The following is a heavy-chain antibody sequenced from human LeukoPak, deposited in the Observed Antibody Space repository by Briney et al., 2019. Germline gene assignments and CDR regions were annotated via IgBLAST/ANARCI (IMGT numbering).Heavy chain of an antibody. J-gene: IGHJ4*02. CDR2: IYYSGST. V-gene: IGHV4-39*01. Sequence: SETLSLTCTVSGDSINSYYWGWIRQPPGKGLEWIGSIYYSGSTYYNPSLKSRVTISVDTSKNQFSLKLSSVTAADTAVYYCASSDYDFWSGYSFLDYWGQGTLVTVSS. CDR3: ASSDYDFWSGYSFLDY. CDR1: GDSINSYY. D-gene: IGHD3-3*01.